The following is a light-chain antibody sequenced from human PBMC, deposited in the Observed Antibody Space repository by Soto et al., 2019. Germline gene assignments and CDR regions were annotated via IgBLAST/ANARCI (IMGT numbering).Light chain of an antibody. J-gene: IGKJ4*01. CDR3: EQYGSTPLT. CDR1: QSVANNY. Sequence: EIVLTQSPGTLSLSPGEIATLSCRASQSVANNYLAWYQQQPGQAPRFLMYDASSRATGIPDRFSGSGSGTDFNLTISRLEPEDFAVYYCEQYGSTPLTFGGGTKVEIK. V-gene: IGKV3-20*01. CDR2: DAS.